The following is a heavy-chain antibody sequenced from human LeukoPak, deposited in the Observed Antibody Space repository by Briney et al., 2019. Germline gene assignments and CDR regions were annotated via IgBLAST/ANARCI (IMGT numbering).Heavy chain of an antibody. CDR3: ASLLMTTVTLG. Sequence: TSETLSLTCTVSGGSISSYYWSWIRQPPGKGLEWIGYIYYSGSTNYNPSLKSRVTISVDTSKNQFSLKLSSVTAADTAVYYCASLLMTTVTLGWGQGTLVTVSS. CDR2: IYYSGST. V-gene: IGHV4-59*08. CDR1: GGSISSYY. J-gene: IGHJ4*02. D-gene: IGHD4-4*01.